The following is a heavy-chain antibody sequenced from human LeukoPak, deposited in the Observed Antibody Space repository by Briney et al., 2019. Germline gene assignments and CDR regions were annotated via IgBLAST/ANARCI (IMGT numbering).Heavy chain of an antibody. CDR1: GFMFRRFE. V-gene: IGHV3-48*03. Sequence: GGTLRLSCADCGFMFRRFEMHGVGQAPGKGREGMADISSGAITMHYADSVKGRFTISRDDAKNTLLIQKNTQRAEDTAVYYWALLAVAIDFDYWGQGALVTVSS. CDR3: ALLAVAIDFDY. CDR2: ISSGAITM. D-gene: IGHD4-11*01. J-gene: IGHJ4*02.